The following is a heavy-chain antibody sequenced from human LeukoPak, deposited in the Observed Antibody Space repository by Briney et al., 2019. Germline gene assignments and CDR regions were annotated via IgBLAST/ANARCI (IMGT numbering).Heavy chain of an antibody. V-gene: IGHV3-23*01. CDR3: AKGSGLYNDSSGYPDY. J-gene: IGHJ4*02. Sequence: PVGSLRLSCAASEFTVSSNYMSWVRQAPGKGLEWVSAISASGVSTYYADSVKGRFTISRDNSKNTLYLQMNSLRAEDTAVYYCAKGSGLYNDSSGYPDYWGEGTLVTVSS. CDR2: ISASGVST. D-gene: IGHD3-22*01. CDR1: EFTVSSNY.